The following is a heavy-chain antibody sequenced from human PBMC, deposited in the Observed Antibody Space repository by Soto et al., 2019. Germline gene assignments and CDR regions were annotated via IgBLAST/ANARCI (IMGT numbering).Heavy chain of an antibody. D-gene: IGHD3-10*01. CDR1: GFTFSSYA. CDR2: ISGSGGST. CDR3: AKDHDYGSGSYYTEGLHFDY. J-gene: IGHJ4*02. Sequence: LRLSCAASGFTFSSYAMSWVRQAPGKGLEWVSAISGSGGSTYYADSVKGRFTISRDNSKNTLYLQMNSLRAEDTAVYYCAKDHDYGSGSYYTEGLHFDYWGQGTLVTVSS. V-gene: IGHV3-23*01.